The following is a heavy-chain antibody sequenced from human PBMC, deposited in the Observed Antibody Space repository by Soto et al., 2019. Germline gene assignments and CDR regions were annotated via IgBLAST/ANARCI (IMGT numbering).Heavy chain of an antibody. Sequence: ASVKVSCKTSGYTFTSYGISWVRQAPGQGLEWMGWISAYNGNTNYAQKLQGRFTMTTDTSTSTAYMELRSLRSDDTAVYYCARDSPYSSSKWIDYWGQGTQVTVSS. V-gene: IGHV1-18*01. CDR3: ARDSPYSSSKWIDY. CDR1: GYTFTSYG. D-gene: IGHD6-6*01. J-gene: IGHJ4*02. CDR2: ISAYNGNT.